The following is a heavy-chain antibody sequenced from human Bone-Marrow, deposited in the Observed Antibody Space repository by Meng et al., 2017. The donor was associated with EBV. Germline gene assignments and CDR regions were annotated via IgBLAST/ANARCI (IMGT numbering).Heavy chain of an antibody. D-gene: IGHD2-21*01. Sequence: QVQLVQSGAEVKKPXXSVKVSCKASGYTFTDYFMHWVRQAPGQGLEWLGRVNPNSGGTNYAQKFQGRVTMTRDTSISTAYMELSRLRSDDTAMYYCAREIYCAGDSCYSLFDYWGQGTLVTVSS. CDR1: GYTFTDYF. CDR3: AREIYCAGDSCYSLFDY. V-gene: IGHV1-2*06. J-gene: IGHJ4*02. CDR2: VNPNSGGT.